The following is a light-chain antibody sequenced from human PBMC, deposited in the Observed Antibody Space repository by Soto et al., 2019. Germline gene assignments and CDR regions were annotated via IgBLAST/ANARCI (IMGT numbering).Light chain of an antibody. Sequence: QSVLTQPAPVSGSPGQSSTISCTGTSSDVGGYNYVSWYQQHPGKAPKLMIYDVSNRPSGVSNRFSGSKSGNTASLTISGLQAEDEADYYCSSYTSSSTLDVVFGGGTKVTVL. CDR1: SSDVGGYNY. CDR2: DVS. CDR3: SSYTSSSTLDVV. V-gene: IGLV2-14*01. J-gene: IGLJ2*01.